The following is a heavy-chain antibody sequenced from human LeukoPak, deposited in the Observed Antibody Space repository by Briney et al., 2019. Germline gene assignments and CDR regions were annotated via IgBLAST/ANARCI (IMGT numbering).Heavy chain of an antibody. V-gene: IGHV3-11*04. CDR2: ISSSGSTI. Sequence: GGSLRLSCAASGFTFSDYYMSWIRQAPGKGLEWVSYISSSGSTIYYADSVKGRFTISRDNAKNSLYLQMNSLRAEDTAVYYCARDRGYYDSSGYYSNDAFDIWGQGTMVTVSS. J-gene: IGHJ3*02. CDR3: ARDRGYYDSSGYYSNDAFDI. D-gene: IGHD3-22*01. CDR1: GFTFSDYY.